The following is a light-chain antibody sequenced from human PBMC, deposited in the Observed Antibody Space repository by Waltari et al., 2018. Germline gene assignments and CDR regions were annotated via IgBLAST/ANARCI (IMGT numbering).Light chain of an antibody. CDR1: QTIRGW. CDR2: DAS. V-gene: IGKV1-5*01. Sequence: DIQMTQSPSMLSASVGDRVTITCRASQTIRGWLAWYQLKPGLAPKLLIYDASNLGGGVPSRFSGSGFGTNFTLTISSLQPDDFATYYCQQSYSAPLHFGGGTRVDI. CDR3: QQSYSAPLH. J-gene: IGKJ4*01.